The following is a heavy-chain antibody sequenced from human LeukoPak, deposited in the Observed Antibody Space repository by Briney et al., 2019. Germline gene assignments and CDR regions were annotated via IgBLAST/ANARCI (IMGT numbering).Heavy chain of an antibody. V-gene: IGHV3-48*03. CDR3: ARDRSSLKFDP. CDR2: ISSRGSIT. CDR1: GFTFSSYA. D-gene: IGHD6-6*01. J-gene: IGHJ5*02. Sequence: PGGSLRLSCAASGFTFSSYAMHWVRQAPGKGLEWVSYISSRGSITYYADSVKGRFTISRDNAKNSLYLQMNSLRAEDTAVYYCARDRSSLKFDPWGQGTLVTVSS.